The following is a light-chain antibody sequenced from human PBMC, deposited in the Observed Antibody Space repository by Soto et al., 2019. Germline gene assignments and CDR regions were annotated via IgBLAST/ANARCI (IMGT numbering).Light chain of an antibody. CDR1: QSVSSSY. CDR3: QQYGSSPQT. Sequence: IVLTQSPGTLSLYPGERATLPCRASQSVSSSYLAWYQQKPGQAPRLLIYGASSRATSIPDRFSGSGSGTDFTLTISRLEPEDFAVYYCQQYGSSPQTFGQGSKVDNK. CDR2: GAS. V-gene: IGKV3-20*01. J-gene: IGKJ1*01.